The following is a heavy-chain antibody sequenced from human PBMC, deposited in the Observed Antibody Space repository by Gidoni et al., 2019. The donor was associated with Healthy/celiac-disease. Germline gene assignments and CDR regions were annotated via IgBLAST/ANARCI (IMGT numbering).Heavy chain of an antibody. V-gene: IGHV3-43D*03. CDR1: GFTFDDYA. Sequence: EVQLVESGGVVVQPGGSLRLSCAASGFTFDDYAMHWVRQAPGKGLEWVSLISWDGGSTYYADSVKGRFTISRDNSKNSLYLQMNSLRAEDTALYYCAKDISCSSTSCRRAQERYYYYGMDVWGQGTTVTVSS. CDR3: AKDISCSSTSCRRAQERYYYYGMDV. J-gene: IGHJ6*02. D-gene: IGHD2-2*01. CDR2: ISWDGGST.